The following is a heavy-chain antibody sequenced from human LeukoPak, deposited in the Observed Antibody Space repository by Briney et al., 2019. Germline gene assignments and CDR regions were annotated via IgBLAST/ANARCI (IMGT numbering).Heavy chain of an antibody. CDR1: GGSIRSXX. CDR2: IYYSGSS. Sequence: PSETLSLTCTXSGGSIRSXXXXXXXQPPGXXXXXXXYIYYSGSSNYNPSLKSRVTXSVDTSNNQFSLKLNSVTAADTAVYYCAKAAGYSTIYWFDPWGQGTLVTVSS. J-gene: IGHJ5*02. CDR3: AKAAGYSTIYWFDP. D-gene: IGHD6-13*01. V-gene: IGHV4-59*01.